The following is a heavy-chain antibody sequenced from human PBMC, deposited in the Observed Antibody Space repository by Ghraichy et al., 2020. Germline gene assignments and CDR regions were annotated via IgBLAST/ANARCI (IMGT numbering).Heavy chain of an antibody. D-gene: IGHD3-22*01. CDR2: IYYSGST. J-gene: IGHJ3*02. CDR3: ARYRSRDYYDSSGYYSWRAFDI. CDR1: GGSISSGGYY. V-gene: IGHV4-31*03. Sequence: SETLSLTCTVSGGSISSGGYYWSWIRQHPGKGLEWIGYIYYSGSTYYNPSLKSRVTISVDTSKNQFSLKLSSVTAADTAVYYCARYRSRDYYDSSGYYSWRAFDIWGQGTMVTVSS.